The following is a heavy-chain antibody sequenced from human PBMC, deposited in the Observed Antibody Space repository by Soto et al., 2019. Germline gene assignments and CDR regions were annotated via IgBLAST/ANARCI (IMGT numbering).Heavy chain of an antibody. Sequence: GGSLRLSCAASGFTFSSYAMHWVRQAPGKGLEWVAVISYDGSNKYYADSVKGRFTISRDNAKNSLHLQMNSLRAEDTAVYYCARALVHGGDFWGQGTLVTVSS. CDR1: GFTFSSYA. V-gene: IGHV3-30-3*01. CDR3: ARALVHGGDF. CDR2: ISYDGSNK. J-gene: IGHJ4*02. D-gene: IGHD3-10*01.